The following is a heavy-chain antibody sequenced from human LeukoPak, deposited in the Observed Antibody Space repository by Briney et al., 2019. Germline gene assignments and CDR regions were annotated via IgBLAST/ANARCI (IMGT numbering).Heavy chain of an antibody. V-gene: IGHV4-59*01. D-gene: IGHD6-13*01. Sequence: SETLSLTCTVSGGSISSYYWSWIRQPPGKGLEWIGYIYDSGSTYYNPSLKSRVTISVDTSKNQFSLRLSSVTTADTAVYYCARDIEKRRGAVGFDPWGQGTLVTVSS. J-gene: IGHJ5*02. CDR2: IYDSGST. CDR1: GGSISSYY. CDR3: ARDIEKRRGAVGFDP.